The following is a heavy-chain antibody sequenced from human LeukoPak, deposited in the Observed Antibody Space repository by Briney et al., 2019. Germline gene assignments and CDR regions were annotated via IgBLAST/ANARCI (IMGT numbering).Heavy chain of an antibody. D-gene: IGHD1-26*01. CDR3: ASTLGATIPLDY. CDR1: GGSISSVSYY. V-gene: IGHV4-39*01. Sequence: PSETLSLTCTVSGGSISSVSYYWGWIRQPPGKGLEWIGSVYYSGSTCYNPSLKSRVTISVDTSKNQFSLKLSSVTAADTAVYYCASTLGATIPLDYWGQGTLVTVSS. CDR2: VYYSGST. J-gene: IGHJ4*02.